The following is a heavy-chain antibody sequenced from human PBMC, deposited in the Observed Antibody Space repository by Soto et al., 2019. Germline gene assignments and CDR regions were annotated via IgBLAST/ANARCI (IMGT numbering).Heavy chain of an antibody. D-gene: IGHD3-3*01. CDR3: ARGGIAIFGVVTLLDV. V-gene: IGHV4-59*01. CDR2: IYYSGST. CDR1: GCSIRSFY. Sequence: PSGTPSLTCTFSGCSIRSFYWGLVPQPPGKGLEWIGYIYYSGSTNYNPSLKSRVTISVDTSKNQFSLKLSSVTAADTAVYYCARGGIAIFGVVTLLDVWGKGTTVTVSS. J-gene: IGHJ6*04.